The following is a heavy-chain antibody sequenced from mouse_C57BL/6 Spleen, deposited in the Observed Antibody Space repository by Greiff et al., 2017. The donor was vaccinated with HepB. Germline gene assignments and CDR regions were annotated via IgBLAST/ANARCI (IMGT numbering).Heavy chain of an antibody. J-gene: IGHJ4*01. CDR3: ARALTVVDAMDY. Sequence: EVQLVESEGGLVQPGSSMKLSCTASGFTFSDYYMAWVRQVPEKGLEWVANINYDGSSTYYLDSLKSRFIISRDNAKNILYLQMSSLKSEDTATYYCARALTVVDAMDYWGQGTSVTVSS. D-gene: IGHD1-1*01. CDR2: INYDGSST. CDR1: GFTFSDYY. V-gene: IGHV5-16*01.